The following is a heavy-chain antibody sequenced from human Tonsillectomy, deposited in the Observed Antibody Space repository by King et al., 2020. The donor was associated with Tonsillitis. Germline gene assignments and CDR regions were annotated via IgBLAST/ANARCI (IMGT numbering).Heavy chain of an antibody. V-gene: IGHV3-9*01. CDR3: AKETYGDFKYYYAMDV. CDR1: GFTFDDYA. J-gene: IGHJ6*02. D-gene: IGHD4-17*01. CDR2: ISWNSGSI. Sequence: VQLVESGGGLVQPGRSLRLSCAASGFTFDDYAMHWVRQAPGKGLEWVSGISWNSGSIGYADSVKGRFTISRDNAKNSVYLQMNSLRAEDTALYYCAKETYGDFKYYYAMDVWGRGTTDTV.